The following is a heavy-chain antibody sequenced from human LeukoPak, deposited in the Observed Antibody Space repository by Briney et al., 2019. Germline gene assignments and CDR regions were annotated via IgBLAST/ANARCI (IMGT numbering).Heavy chain of an antibody. D-gene: IGHD6-19*01. CDR1: GITFSSYG. Sequence: GGSLRLSCAASGITFSSYGMHWVRQAPGKGLEWVAVIWYDGSNKYYADSVKGRFTISRDNSKNTLYLQMNSLRAEDTAVYYCARSGSGQFCDYWGQGTLVTVSS. J-gene: IGHJ4*02. CDR2: IWYDGSNK. V-gene: IGHV3-33*01. CDR3: ARSGSGQFCDY.